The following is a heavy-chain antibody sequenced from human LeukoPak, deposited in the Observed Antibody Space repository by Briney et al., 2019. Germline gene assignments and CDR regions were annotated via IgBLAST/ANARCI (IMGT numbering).Heavy chain of an antibody. D-gene: IGHD4-23*01. CDR2: ISSDESNK. CDR3: AKTKTTVVTSRGDY. J-gene: IGHJ4*02. CDR1: GFTFSSYA. V-gene: IGHV3-30*18. Sequence: PGRSLRLSCAASGFTFSSYAMHWVRQAPGKGLEWVAVISSDESNKYYVDSVKGRFTISRDNSKNTLYLQMNSLRAEDTAVYYCAKTKTTVVTSRGDYWGQGTLVTVCS.